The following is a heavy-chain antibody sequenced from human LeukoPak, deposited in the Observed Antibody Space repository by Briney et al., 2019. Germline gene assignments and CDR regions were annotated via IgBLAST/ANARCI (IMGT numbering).Heavy chain of an antibody. J-gene: IGHJ4*02. Sequence: ASVKVSCKASGYTFTGYYMHWVRQAPGQGLEWMGWINPNSGGTNYAQKFQGRVTMTRDTSISTAYMELSRLRSDDTAVYYCARVRIAVAGKYYFDYWGQGTLVTVSS. CDR1: GYTFTGYY. V-gene: IGHV1-2*02. CDR3: ARVRIAVAGKYYFDY. CDR2: INPNSGGT. D-gene: IGHD6-19*01.